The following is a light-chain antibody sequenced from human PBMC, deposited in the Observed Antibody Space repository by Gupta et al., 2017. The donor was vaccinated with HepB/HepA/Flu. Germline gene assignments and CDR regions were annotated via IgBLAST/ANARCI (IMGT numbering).Light chain of an antibody. V-gene: IGKV3-20*01. CDR2: GAS. Sequence: EIVLTQSPGTLSLSTGERATLSCRASQSVSSSYLAWYQQKPGQAPRLLIYGASSRATGIPDRFSGSGSGTDFTLTISRLEPEDFAVYYCQQDGSSPRTFGPGTKVDIK. J-gene: IGKJ3*01. CDR1: QSVSSSY. CDR3: QQDGSSPRT.